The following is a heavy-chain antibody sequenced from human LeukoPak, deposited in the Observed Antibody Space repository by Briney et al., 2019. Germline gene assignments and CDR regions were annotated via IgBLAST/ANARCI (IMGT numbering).Heavy chain of an antibody. V-gene: IGHV3-33*01. CDR2: IWYDGSNK. D-gene: IGHD1-26*01. CDR1: GFTFSSYG. Sequence: GGSLRLSCAASGFTFSSYGMHWVRQAPGKGLEWVAVIWYDGSNKYYADSVKGRFTISRDNSKNTLYLQMNSLRAEDTAVYYCARRVGGGAPYYFDYWGQGTLVTVSS. CDR3: ARRVGGGAPYYFDY. J-gene: IGHJ4*02.